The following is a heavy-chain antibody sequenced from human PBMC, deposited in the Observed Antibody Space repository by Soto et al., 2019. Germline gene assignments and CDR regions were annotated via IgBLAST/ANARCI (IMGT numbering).Heavy chain of an antibody. CDR2: IYYSGST. J-gene: IGHJ6*03. D-gene: IGHD6-19*01. CDR3: ARQPISYSSGWSTYYYYYMDV. CDR1: GGSISSYY. Sequence: ASETLSLTCTVSGGSISSYYWSWIRQPPGKGLEWIGYIYYSGSTNYNPSLKSRVTISVDTSKNQFSLKLSSVTAADTAVYYCARQPISYSSGWSTYYYYYMDVWGKGTTVTVSS. V-gene: IGHV4-59*08.